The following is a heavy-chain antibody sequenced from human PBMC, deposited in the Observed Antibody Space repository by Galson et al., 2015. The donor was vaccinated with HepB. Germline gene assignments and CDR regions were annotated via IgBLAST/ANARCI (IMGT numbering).Heavy chain of an antibody. CDR1: GFTFSDYS. J-gene: IGHJ4*02. V-gene: IGHV3-48*02. CDR2: ISSSRSTI. Sequence: SLRLSCAPSGFTFSDYSMNWVRQAPGKGLEWISYISSSRSTINYADSVKGRFTISRDNAKNSLYLQMNSLRDEDTAVYYCARVEYTSGTRYCDYWGQGTLVTVSS. CDR3: ARVEYTSGTRYCDY. D-gene: IGHD1-26*01.